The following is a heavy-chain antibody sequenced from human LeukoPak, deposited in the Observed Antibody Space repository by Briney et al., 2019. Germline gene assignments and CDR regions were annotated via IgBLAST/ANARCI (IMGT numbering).Heavy chain of an antibody. D-gene: IGHD2-15*01. J-gene: IGHJ6*02. CDR3: ARVRGAGYCSGGSCNYYYGMDV. V-gene: IGHV3-30-3*01. CDR1: GFTFSTYA. Sequence: GGSLRLSCAASGFTFSTYAMHWVRQAPGKGLEWVAVISYDGSNKYYADSVKGRFTISRDNSKNTLYLQMNSLRTEDTAVYYCARVRGAGYCSGGSCNYYYGMDVWGQGTTVTVSS. CDR2: ISYDGSNK.